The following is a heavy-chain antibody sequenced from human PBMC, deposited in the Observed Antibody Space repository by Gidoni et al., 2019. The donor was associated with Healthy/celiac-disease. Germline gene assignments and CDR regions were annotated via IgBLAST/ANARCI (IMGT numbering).Heavy chain of an antibody. Sequence: QVQLQESGPGLVKPSETLSLTCTVSGYSISSGYYWGWIRQPPGKGLEWIGSIYHSGRTYYNPSLKSRVTISVDTSKNQFSLKLSSVTAADTAVYYCARQAVAGTNWFDPWGQGTLVTVSS. CDR2: IYHSGRT. CDR3: ARQAVAGTNWFDP. V-gene: IGHV4-38-2*02. J-gene: IGHJ5*02. D-gene: IGHD6-19*01. CDR1: GYSISSGYY.